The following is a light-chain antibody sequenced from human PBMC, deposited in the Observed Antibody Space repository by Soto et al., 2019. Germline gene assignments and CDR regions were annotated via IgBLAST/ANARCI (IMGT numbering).Light chain of an antibody. CDR2: AAS. CDR1: QSISSY. Sequence: DIPLTQSPSSLSASVGDRVTITCRASQSISSYLNWYQQKPGKAPNLLIYAASSLQSGVPSRFSGSGSGTDFTLTISSLQPEDFSTYYCQQSYINPWTFGQGTKVEIK. J-gene: IGKJ1*01. V-gene: IGKV1-39*01. CDR3: QQSYINPWT.